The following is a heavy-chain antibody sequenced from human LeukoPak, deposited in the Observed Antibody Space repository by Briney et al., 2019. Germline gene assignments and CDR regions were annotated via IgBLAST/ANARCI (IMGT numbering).Heavy chain of an antibody. CDR2: ITGSGGST. CDR3: AEDPYYN. D-gene: IGHD3-10*01. V-gene: IGHV3-23*01. CDR1: GFTFSSYV. J-gene: IGHJ4*02. Sequence: GGSLRLSCAASGFTFSSYVMSWVRQAPGKGLEWVSSITGSGGSTYYADSVKGRFTISRDNSKNTLYLQVNSLRAEDTAVYYCAEDPYYNWGQGTLVTVSS.